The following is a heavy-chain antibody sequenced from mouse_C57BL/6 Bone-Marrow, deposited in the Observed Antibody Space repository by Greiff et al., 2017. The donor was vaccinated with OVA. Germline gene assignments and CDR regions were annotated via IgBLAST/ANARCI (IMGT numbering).Heavy chain of an antibody. CDR1: GFSLTSYG. D-gene: IGHD1-2*01. Sequence: QVQLQQSGPGLVQPSQSLSTTCTVSGFSLTSYGVHWVRQSPGKGLEWLGVIWSGGSTDYNAAFISRLSISKDNSKSQVFFKMNSLQADDTAIYYCARRSNGFLDYWGQGTTLTVSS. CDR3: ARRSNGFLDY. V-gene: IGHV2-2*01. CDR2: IWSGGST. J-gene: IGHJ2*01.